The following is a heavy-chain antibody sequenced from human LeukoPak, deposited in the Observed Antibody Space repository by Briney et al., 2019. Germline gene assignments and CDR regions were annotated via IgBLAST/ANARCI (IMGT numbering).Heavy chain of an antibody. Sequence: ASVKVSCKASGYTFTDHYIHWVRQAPGQGLERMGRINPNSGGTNYAQKFQGRVTMTRDTSISTAYMELRRLRSDDTAVYYCARDFERPDYWGQGTLVTVSS. CDR2: INPNSGGT. CDR3: ARDFERPDY. V-gene: IGHV1-2*06. J-gene: IGHJ4*02. CDR1: GYTFTDHY.